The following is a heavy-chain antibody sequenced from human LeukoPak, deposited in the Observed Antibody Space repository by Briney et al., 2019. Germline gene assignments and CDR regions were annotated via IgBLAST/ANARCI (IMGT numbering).Heavy chain of an antibody. CDR1: GFTFSSYS. Sequence: GGSLRLSCAASGFTFSSYSMNWVRQAPGKGLEWASSISSSSSYIYYADSVKGRFTISRDNAKNSLYLQMNSLRAEDTAVYYCARDLAAGKLLPNFSFDYWGQGTLVTVSS. CDR2: ISSSSSYI. V-gene: IGHV3-21*01. D-gene: IGHD6-13*01. J-gene: IGHJ4*02. CDR3: ARDLAAGKLLPNFSFDY.